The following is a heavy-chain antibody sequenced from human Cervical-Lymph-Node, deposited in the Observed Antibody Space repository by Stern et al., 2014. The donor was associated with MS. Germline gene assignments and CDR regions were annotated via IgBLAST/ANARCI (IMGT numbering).Heavy chain of an antibody. V-gene: IGHV5-51*04. D-gene: IGHD5-24*01. Sequence: MQLVQSGSEVKKPGESLKISCQASGFSFSLYWVAWVRQIPGKGLEWMGIIYPRDSDTKYSPSFEGQVTISADKPISPAYLQWSSLKASDTAMYYCARPALLKMDDAFDNWGQGTMVTVSA. CDR3: ARPALLKMDDAFDN. CDR1: GFSFSLYW. CDR2: IYPRDSDT. J-gene: IGHJ3*02.